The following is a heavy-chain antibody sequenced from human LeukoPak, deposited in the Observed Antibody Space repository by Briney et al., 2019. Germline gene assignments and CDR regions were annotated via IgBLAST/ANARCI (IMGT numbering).Heavy chain of an antibody. Sequence: GGSLRLSCAASGFTVSSNYMSWVRQAPGKGLEWVSVIYSGGSTYYADSVKGRFTISRDNSKNTLYLQMNSLRAEDTAVYYCARERIMVRGVFDYWGQGTLVTVSS. CDR2: IYSGGST. D-gene: IGHD3-10*01. CDR1: GFTVSSNY. CDR3: ARERIMVRGVFDY. V-gene: IGHV3-53*01. J-gene: IGHJ4*02.